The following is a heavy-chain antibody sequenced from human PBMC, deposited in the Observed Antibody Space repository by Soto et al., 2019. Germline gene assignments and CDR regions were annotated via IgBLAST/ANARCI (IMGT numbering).Heavy chain of an antibody. CDR3: AKGYDRSGFDY. J-gene: IGHJ4*02. CDR2: ISYDGSNK. CDR1: GFTFSSYG. D-gene: IGHD3-22*01. Sequence: QVQLVESGGGVVQPGRSLRLSCAASGFTFSSYGMHWARQAPGKGLEWVAVISYDGSNKYYADSVKGRFTISRDNSKNTLYLQMNSLRAEDRAVYYCAKGYDRSGFDYWGQGTLVTVSS. V-gene: IGHV3-30*18.